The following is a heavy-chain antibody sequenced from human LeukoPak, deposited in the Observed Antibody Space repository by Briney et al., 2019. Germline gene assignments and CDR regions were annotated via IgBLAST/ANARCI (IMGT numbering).Heavy chain of an antibody. Sequence: GGSLRLSCAASVFTFSSYGMSCVRQAPGKGLEWVSAISGSGGSTYYADSVKGRFTISRDNSKNTLYLQMNSLRAEDTAVYYCAKDGRSLVVPAARRYYYYYMDVWGKGTTVTISS. CDR3: AKDGRSLVVPAARRYYYYYMDV. CDR2: ISGSGGST. J-gene: IGHJ6*03. CDR1: VFTFSSYG. D-gene: IGHD2-2*01. V-gene: IGHV3-23*01.